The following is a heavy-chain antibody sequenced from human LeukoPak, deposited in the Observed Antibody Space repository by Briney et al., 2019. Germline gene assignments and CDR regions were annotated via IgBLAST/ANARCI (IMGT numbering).Heavy chain of an antibody. Sequence: GGSLRLSCTVSGFTLSSYEMSWIRQAPGKGLERVSSIDYSGGSSYYADSVKGRFTISREDSKNTLYLQLNSLRAEDTALYYCATNSGWYGVSWGQGTLVTVSS. J-gene: IGHJ4*02. CDR1: GFTLSSYE. CDR2: IDYSGGSS. D-gene: IGHD6-19*01. CDR3: ATNSGWYGVS. V-gene: IGHV3-23*01.